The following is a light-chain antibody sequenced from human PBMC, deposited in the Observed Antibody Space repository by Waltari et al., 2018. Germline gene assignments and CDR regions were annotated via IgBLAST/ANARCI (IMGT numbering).Light chain of an antibody. Sequence: DVQLTHFPSTISASAGDGVTITCRASESVKNNLAWYQHQPGKAPKVLVHKASRLESGVPSRFSGSGYGTGFTLTISSLEPDDFATYYCHQYNTLPLTFGGGTKVEIK. CDR2: KAS. CDR3: HQYNTLPLT. CDR1: ESVKNN. V-gene: IGKV1-5*03. J-gene: IGKJ4*01.